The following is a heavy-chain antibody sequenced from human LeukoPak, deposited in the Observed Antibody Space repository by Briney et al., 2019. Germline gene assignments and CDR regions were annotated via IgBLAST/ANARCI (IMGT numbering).Heavy chain of an antibody. CDR3: AHIPYSSSWYVGDAFDI. CDR1: GFSLSTRGVG. J-gene: IGHJ3*02. Sequence: SGPTLVKPPHTLTLTCTFSGFSLSTRGVGVGWIRQPPGKTLEWLALIYWDDDKRYSPSLKSRLTITKDTSKNQVVLTKTNMDPVDTATYYCAHIPYSSSWYVGDAFDIWGQGTMVTVSS. CDR2: IYWDDDK. D-gene: IGHD6-13*01. V-gene: IGHV2-5*02.